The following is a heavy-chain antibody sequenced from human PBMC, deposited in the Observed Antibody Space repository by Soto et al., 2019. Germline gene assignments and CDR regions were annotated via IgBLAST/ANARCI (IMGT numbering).Heavy chain of an antibody. J-gene: IGHJ4*02. Sequence: SETLSLTCTVFGGSVSSYYWSWIRQSPGKGLEWIGYIYYSGSTKYKPSLMSRVTISVDTSKNQFSLKVSSATAADTAVYYCGKHSTLNPALSYFASGALGPLVPVPS. V-gene: IGHV4-59*08. CDR1: GGSVSSYY. CDR3: GKHSTLNPALSYFAS. CDR2: IYYSGST.